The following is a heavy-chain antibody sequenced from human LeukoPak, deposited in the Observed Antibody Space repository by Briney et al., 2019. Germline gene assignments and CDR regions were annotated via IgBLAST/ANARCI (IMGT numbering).Heavy chain of an antibody. CDR1: GYTFTSYG. CDR3: ARDKSDSSGYYYLGY. J-gene: IGHJ4*02. Sequence: ASVKVSFKASGYTFTSYGISWVRQAPGQGLEWMGWISAYNGNTNYAQKLQGRVTMTTGTSTSTAYMELRSLRSDDTAVYYCARDKSDSSGYYYLGYWGQGTLVTVSS. D-gene: IGHD3-22*01. CDR2: ISAYNGNT. V-gene: IGHV1-18*01.